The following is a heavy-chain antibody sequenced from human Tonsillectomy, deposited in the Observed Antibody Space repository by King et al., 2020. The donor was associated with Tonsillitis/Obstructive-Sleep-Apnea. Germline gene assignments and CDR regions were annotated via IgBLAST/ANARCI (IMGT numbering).Heavy chain of an antibody. J-gene: IGHJ4*02. CDR2: IKSKTDGGTT. CDR1: GFTFSNAW. Sequence: VQLVESGGGLVKPGGSLRLSCAASGFTFSNAWMNWVRQAPGKGLEWVGRIKSKTDGGTTDYSAPVKGRFTISRDDSKNTLYLQMNSLKTEDTAVYYCTTCSLRENVLRFPLDSWGQGALVSVSS. V-gene: IGHV3-15*07. D-gene: IGHD3-3*01. CDR3: TTCSLRENVLRFPLDS.